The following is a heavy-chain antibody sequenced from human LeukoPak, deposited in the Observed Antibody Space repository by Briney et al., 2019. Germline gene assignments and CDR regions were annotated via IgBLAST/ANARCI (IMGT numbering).Heavy chain of an antibody. Sequence: SQTLSLTCAISGDSVSSTGAAWNWIRQSPSRGLEWLGRTHYRSKWSTDYATSVKGRINIYPDTSKNQFSLQLNSVTPEDTAVYYCVREGGRYGGYDLGYWGQGALVTVSS. J-gene: IGHJ4*02. CDR2: THYRSKWST. D-gene: IGHD5-12*01. V-gene: IGHV6-1*01. CDR3: VREGGRYGGYDLGY. CDR1: GDSVSSTGAA.